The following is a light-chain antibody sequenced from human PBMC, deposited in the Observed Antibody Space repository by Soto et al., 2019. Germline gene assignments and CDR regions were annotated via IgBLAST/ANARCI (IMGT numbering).Light chain of an antibody. CDR3: QQSYRTPRT. CDR1: QRIADY. Sequence: DLQITQSPSSLSAYVAHTVTIPFRPGQRIADYLNWYQQKPGKAPKVLIYDVSSLQSGVPSRFNGSGSGTDFTLTISSLQTEDVATYYCQQSYRTPRTFGKGTKVDIK. V-gene: IGKV1-39*01. J-gene: IGKJ1*01. CDR2: DVS.